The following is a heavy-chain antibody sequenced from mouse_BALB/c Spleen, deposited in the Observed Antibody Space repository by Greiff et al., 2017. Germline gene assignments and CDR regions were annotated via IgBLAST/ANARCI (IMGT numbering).Heavy chain of an antibody. Sequence: VKLMESGPGLVAPSQSLSITCTVSGFSLTSYGVHWVRQPPGKGLEWLGVIWAGGSTNYNSALMSRLSISKDNSKSQVFLKMNSLQTDDTAMYYCARESLLRLSYAMDYWGQGTSVTVSS. V-gene: IGHV2-9*02. CDR3: ARESLLRLSYAMDY. D-gene: IGHD1-2*01. CDR1: GFSLTSYG. CDR2: IWAGGST. J-gene: IGHJ4*01.